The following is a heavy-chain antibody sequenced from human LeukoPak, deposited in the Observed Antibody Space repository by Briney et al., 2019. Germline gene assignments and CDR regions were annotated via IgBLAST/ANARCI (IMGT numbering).Heavy chain of an antibody. Sequence: GASVKVSCKASGYTFTSYGISWVRQAPGQGLEWMGWISAYNGNTNYAQKFQGRVTMTRDMSTSTVYMELSSLRSEDTAVYYCARGLRNSSSWLTYIYYYYYYMDVWGKGTTVTISS. CDR1: GYTFTSYG. V-gene: IGHV1-18*01. J-gene: IGHJ6*03. CDR3: ARGLRNSSSWLTYIYYYYYYMDV. CDR2: ISAYNGNT. D-gene: IGHD6-13*01.